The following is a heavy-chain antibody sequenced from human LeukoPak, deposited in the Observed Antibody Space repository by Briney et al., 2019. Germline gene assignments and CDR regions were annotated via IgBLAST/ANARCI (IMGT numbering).Heavy chain of an antibody. J-gene: IGHJ4*02. CDR3: AKDLKYSSSWYVRGFDY. D-gene: IGHD6-13*01. CDR2: IWYDGSNK. V-gene: IGHV3-33*06. CDR1: GFTSSSYG. Sequence: PGGSLRLSCAASGFTSSSYGMHWVRQAPGKGLEWVAVIWYDGSNKYYADSVKGRFTISRDNSKNTLYLQMNSLRAEDTAVYYCAKDLKYSSSWYVRGFDYWGQGTLVTVSS.